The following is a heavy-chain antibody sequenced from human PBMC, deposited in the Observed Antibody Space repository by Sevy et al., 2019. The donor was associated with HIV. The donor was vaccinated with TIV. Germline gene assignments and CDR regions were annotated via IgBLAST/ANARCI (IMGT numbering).Heavy chain of an antibody. V-gene: IGHV3-30*18. CDR3: AKDQTEYFASGGMDV. CDR2: IPYDGSNK. Sequence: GGSLRLSCAASGFTFSSDGMHWVRQAPGKGLEWVAVIPYDGSNKYYADSVKGRFTISRDNSKNTLYLQMNSLRAEDTAVYYCAKDQTEYFASGGMDVWGQGTTVTVSS. J-gene: IGHJ6*02. D-gene: IGHD2-2*01. CDR1: GFTFSSDG.